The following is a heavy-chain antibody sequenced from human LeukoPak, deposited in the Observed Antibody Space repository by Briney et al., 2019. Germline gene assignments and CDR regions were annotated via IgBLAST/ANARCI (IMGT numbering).Heavy chain of an antibody. CDR3: VRDEERYYGSGRDYMNV. D-gene: IGHD3-10*01. CDR2: ISGTSHYI. V-gene: IGHV3-21*01. Sequence: PGGSLRLSCAASRFTFSSYSMNWVRQAPGKGLDWVSSISGTSHYIYYADSVKGRFTISRDNAKNSLYLQMNSLRAEDTAVYYCVRDEERYYGSGRDYMNVWGKGTTVTVSS. J-gene: IGHJ6*03. CDR1: RFTFSSYS.